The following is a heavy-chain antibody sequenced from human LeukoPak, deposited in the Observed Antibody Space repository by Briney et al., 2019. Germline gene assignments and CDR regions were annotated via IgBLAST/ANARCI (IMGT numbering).Heavy chain of an antibody. CDR1: GDSISSYY. D-gene: IGHD6-13*01. Sequence: SETLSLTCTVSGDSISSYYWSWIRQPPGKGLEWIGYIYYSGTTNYNPSLKSRVTISVDTSKNQFSLKLSSVTAADTAVYYCARGVYIAAAQYGYWGQGALVTVSS. J-gene: IGHJ4*02. CDR3: ARGVYIAAAQYGY. CDR2: IYYSGTT. V-gene: IGHV4-59*01.